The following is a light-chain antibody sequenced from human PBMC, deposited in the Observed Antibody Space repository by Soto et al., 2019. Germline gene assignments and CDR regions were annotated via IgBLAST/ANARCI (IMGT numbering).Light chain of an antibody. Sequence: QSVLTQPASVSGSPGQSITISCTGTSSDVGNYNYVSWYQQHPGKAPKLIIYDVSNRPPAVSNRFSGSKSGNTATLTISGLQAEDEADYYCSSYTTSNTLDVFGTGTKVTVL. CDR2: DVS. CDR3: SSYTTSNTLDV. J-gene: IGLJ1*01. CDR1: SSDVGNYNY. V-gene: IGLV2-14*01.